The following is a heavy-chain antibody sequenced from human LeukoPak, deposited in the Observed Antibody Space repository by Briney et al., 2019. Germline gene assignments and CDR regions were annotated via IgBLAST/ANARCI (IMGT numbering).Heavy chain of an antibody. J-gene: IGHJ6*03. V-gene: IGHV3-74*01. CDR1: GFTFSIYW. Sequence: GGSLRLSCAASGFTFSIYWMHWVRQAPGKGLVWVSRINSDGSSTRYADSVKGRFTISRDNAKNTVYLQMNSLRAEDMALYYCARLGGSYFPRVFYYYYYMDVWGKGTTVTVSS. D-gene: IGHD1-26*01. CDR2: INSDGSST. CDR3: ARLGGSYFPRVFYYYYYMDV.